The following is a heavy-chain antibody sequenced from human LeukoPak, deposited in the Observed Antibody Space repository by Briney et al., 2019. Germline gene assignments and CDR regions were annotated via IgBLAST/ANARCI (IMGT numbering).Heavy chain of an antibody. J-gene: IGHJ6*02. D-gene: IGHD6-19*01. CDR3: ARESPGYSSGWYWTNYYYYGMDV. V-gene: IGHV4-59*01. CDR2: IYYSGST. Sequence: SETLSLTCTVSCGSISSYYWSWIRQPPGKGLEWIGYIYYSGSTNYNASLKSRVTISVDTSKNQFSLKLSSVTAADTAAYYCARESPGYSSGWYWTNYYYYGMDVWGQGTTVTVSS. CDR1: CGSISSYY.